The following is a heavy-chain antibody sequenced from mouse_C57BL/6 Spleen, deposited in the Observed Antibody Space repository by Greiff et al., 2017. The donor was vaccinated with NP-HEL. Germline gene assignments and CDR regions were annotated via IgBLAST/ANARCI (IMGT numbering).Heavy chain of an antibody. V-gene: IGHV1-50*01. CDR2: IDPSDSYT. D-gene: IGHD2-5*01. CDR3: ASPYYSNLDY. J-gene: IGHJ2*01. Sequence: QVQLQQPGAELVKPGASVKLSCKASGYTFTSYWMQWVKQRPGQGLEWIGEIDPSDSYTNYNQKFKGKATLTVDTSSSTAYMQLSSLTSEDSAVYYCASPYYSNLDYWGQGTTRTVSS. CDR1: GYTFTSYW.